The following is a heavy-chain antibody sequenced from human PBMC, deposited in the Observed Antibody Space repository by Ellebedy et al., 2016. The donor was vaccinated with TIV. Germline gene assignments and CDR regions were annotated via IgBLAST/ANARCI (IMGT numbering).Heavy chain of an antibody. V-gene: IGHV1-2*02. CDR2: INPNGGGT. CDR1: GYAFTDYY. Sequence: ASVKVSCXASGYAFTDYYIHWVRQAPGQGLEWMGWINPNGGGTTSAKKFHGRVTVTGDSSISTAYIELSGLTSVDTAVYYCARERVTKVDYWGQGTLVSVSS. J-gene: IGHJ4*02. CDR3: ARERVTKVDY.